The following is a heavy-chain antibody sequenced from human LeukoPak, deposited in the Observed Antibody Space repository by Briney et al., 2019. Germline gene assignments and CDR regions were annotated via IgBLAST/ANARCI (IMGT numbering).Heavy chain of an antibody. CDR2: INQDGSEK. CDR3: ARYGALDY. CDR1: GYTFSSHS. J-gene: IGHJ4*02. Sequence: SGGSLRLSCAASGYTFSSHSMSWVRQAPGKGLQWVANINQDGSEKYYVDSVKGRFTISRDNAKNSLYLQMKSLRTEDTAVYYCARYGALDYWGQGTLVTVSS. D-gene: IGHD4-17*01. V-gene: IGHV3-7*04.